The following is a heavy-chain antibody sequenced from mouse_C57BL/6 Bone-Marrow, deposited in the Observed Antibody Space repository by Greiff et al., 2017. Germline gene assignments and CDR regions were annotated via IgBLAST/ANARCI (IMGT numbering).Heavy chain of an antibody. CDR1: GYAFSSSW. CDR2: IYPGDGDT. D-gene: IGHD2-2*01. V-gene: IGHV1-82*01. J-gene: IGHJ4*01. Sequence: QVQLKESGPELVKPGASVKISCKASGYAFSSSWMNWVKQRPGKGLEWIGRIYPGDGDTNYNGKFKGKATLTADKSSSTAYMQLSSLTSEDSAVYFCAREGSTMVTTEAMDYWGQGTSVTVSS. CDR3: AREGSTMVTTEAMDY.